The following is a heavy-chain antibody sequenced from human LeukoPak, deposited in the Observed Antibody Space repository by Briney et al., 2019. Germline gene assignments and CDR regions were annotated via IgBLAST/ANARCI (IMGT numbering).Heavy chain of an antibody. CDR3: ARAWGDSGYYFDY. V-gene: IGHV3-21*01. D-gene: IGHD6-25*01. J-gene: IGHJ4*02. Sequence: PGGSRRLSCAASGFTFSSYSMNWVRQAPGKGLEWVSSITSSSSFIHYADSVKGRFTISRDNAKNSLYLQMNSLRAEDTAVYYCARAWGDSGYYFDYWGQGTLVTVSS. CDR2: ITSSSSFI. CDR1: GFTFSSYS.